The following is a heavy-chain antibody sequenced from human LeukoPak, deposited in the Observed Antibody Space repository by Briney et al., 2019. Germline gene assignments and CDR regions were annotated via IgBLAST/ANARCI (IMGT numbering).Heavy chain of an antibody. V-gene: IGHV1-8*01. D-gene: IGHD3-22*01. J-gene: IGHJ6*02. CDR1: GYTFTSYD. CDR2: MNPNSGNT. CDR3: ASGKKGLDYYDSSGYPHYYYYYGMDV. Sequence: ASVTVSCTASGYTFTSYDINWVRQATGQGLEWMGWMNPNSGNTGYPQKFQGRVTMTRNTSISTAYMELSSLRSEDTAVYYCASGKKGLDYYDSSGYPHYYYYYGMDVWGQGTTVTVSS.